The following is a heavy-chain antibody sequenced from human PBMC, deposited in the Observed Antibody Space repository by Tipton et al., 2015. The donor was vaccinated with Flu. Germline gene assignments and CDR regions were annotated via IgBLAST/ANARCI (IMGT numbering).Heavy chain of an antibody. D-gene: IGHD6-13*01. J-gene: IGHJ4*02. CDR3: ARDEGETWSSTFDY. Sequence: SLRLSCAASGFTFSSCGMHWVRQAPGKGLEWVSVIYSSDSTSYADSVRGRFTLSRDNSRNTLYLQMNNLRVEDTAVYYCARDEGETWSSTFDYWGQGVLVTVSS. V-gene: IGHV3-NL1*01. CDR2: IYSSDST. CDR1: GFTFSSCG.